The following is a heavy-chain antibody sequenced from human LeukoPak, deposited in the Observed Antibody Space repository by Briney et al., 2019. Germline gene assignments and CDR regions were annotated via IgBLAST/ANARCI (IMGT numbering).Heavy chain of an antibody. D-gene: IGHD6-19*01. Sequence: GGSLRLSCAAYGFTFSTYWMTWVRQPPGKGLEWVANIKQDGSEKYYVDSVKGRFTISRDNAKNSLYLQMNSLRAEDTAVYYCAREGIAVADYYYYMDVWGKGTTVTVSS. CDR3: AREGIAVADYYYYMDV. V-gene: IGHV3-7*01. CDR1: GFTFSTYW. CDR2: IKQDGSEK. J-gene: IGHJ6*03.